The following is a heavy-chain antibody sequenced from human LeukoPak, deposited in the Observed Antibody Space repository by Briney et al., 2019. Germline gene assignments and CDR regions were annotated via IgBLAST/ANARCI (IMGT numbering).Heavy chain of an antibody. CDR3: ARVAVAGRFGSWFDP. V-gene: IGHV4-34*01. D-gene: IGHD6-19*01. J-gene: IGHJ5*02. Sequence: SETLSLTCAVYGESLSGYYWSWIRQPPGKGLEWIGEINQSGSTNYNPSLKSRVTISVDTSKNQFSLKLSSVTAADTAVYYCARVAVAGRFGSWFDPWGQGTLVTVSS. CDR2: INQSGST. CDR1: GESLSGYY.